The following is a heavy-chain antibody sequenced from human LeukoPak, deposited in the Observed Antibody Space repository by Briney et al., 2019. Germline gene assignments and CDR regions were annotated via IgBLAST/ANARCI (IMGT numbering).Heavy chain of an antibody. D-gene: IGHD2-2*01. CDR1: GGSFSGYY. V-gene: IGHV4-34*01. CDR3: ARLYLRYYYYYMDV. Sequence: PSETLSLTCAVYGGSFSGYYWSWIRQPQGKGLEWIGEINHSGSTNYNPSLKSRVTISVDTSKNQFSLKLSSVTAADTAVYYCARLYLRYYYYYMDVWGKGTTVTISS. J-gene: IGHJ6*03. CDR2: INHSGST.